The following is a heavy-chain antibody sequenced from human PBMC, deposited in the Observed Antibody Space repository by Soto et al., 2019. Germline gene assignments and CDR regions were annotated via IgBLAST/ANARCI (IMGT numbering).Heavy chain of an antibody. Sequence: GGSLRLSCAASGFTFSSYSMNWVRQAPGKGLEWVSYISSSSSTIYYADSVKGRFTISRDNAKNSLYLQMNSLRDEDTAVYYCARDRIAAAGTLYYYYGMDVWGQGTTVTVSS. CDR2: ISSSSSTI. CDR1: GFTFSSYS. D-gene: IGHD6-13*01. J-gene: IGHJ6*02. V-gene: IGHV3-48*02. CDR3: ARDRIAAAGTLYYYYGMDV.